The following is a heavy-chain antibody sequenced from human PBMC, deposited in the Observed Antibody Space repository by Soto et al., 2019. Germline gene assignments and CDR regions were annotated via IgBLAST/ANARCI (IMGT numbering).Heavy chain of an antibody. CDR2: IYYSGST. CDR1: GGSISSCSYY. J-gene: IGHJ6*02. V-gene: IGHV4-39*01. CDR3: ARHYDSSGYYYYYYYGMDV. D-gene: IGHD3-22*01. Sequence: SETLSLTCTVSGGSISSCSYYWGWIRQPPGKGLEWIGSIYYSGSTYYNPSLKSRVTISVDTSKNQFSLKLSSVTAADTAVYYCARHYDSSGYYYYYYYGMDVWGQGTTVTVSS.